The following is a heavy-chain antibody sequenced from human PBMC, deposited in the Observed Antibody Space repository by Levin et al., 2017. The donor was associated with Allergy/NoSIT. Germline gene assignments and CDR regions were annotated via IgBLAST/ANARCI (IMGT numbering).Heavy chain of an antibody. V-gene: IGHV3-21*01. J-gene: IGHJ6*02. CDR3: ARDDSFSGYQRFDAMDV. CDR2: INTISSHI. Sequence: GESLKISCAASGFTFSTYALNWVRQAPGKGLEWVSSINTISSHIYYANSVRGRFTISRDNARNSLYLQMSSLRTEDTAVYYCARDDSFSGYQRFDAMDVWGRGTTVTVSS. D-gene: IGHD3-9*01. CDR1: GFTFSTYA.